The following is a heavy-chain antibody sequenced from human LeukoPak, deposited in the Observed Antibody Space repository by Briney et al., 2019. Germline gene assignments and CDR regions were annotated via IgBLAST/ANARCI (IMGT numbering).Heavy chain of an antibody. Sequence: GASVKVSCKASGYTFTNHYMRWVRQAPGQGLEWMGILNPNDGHTTYAQMFQGRVTMTRDTSSNTVYMELSSLRYEDTAVYFCARLSSGSYTRGTFDIWGQGTLVTVSS. J-gene: IGHJ3*02. D-gene: IGHD1-26*01. CDR3: ARLSSGSYTRGTFDI. V-gene: IGHV1-46*01. CDR1: GYTFTNHY. CDR2: LNPNDGHT.